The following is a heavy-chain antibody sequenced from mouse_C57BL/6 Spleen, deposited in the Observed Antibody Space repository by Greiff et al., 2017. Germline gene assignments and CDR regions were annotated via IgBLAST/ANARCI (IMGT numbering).Heavy chain of an antibody. V-gene: IGHV3-6*01. CDR2: ISYDGSN. CDR1: GYSITSGYY. D-gene: IGHD1-1*01. J-gene: IGHJ2*01. CDR3: AREGYYGSRDFDY. Sequence: EVQRVESGPGLVKPSQSLSLTCSVTGYSITSGYYWNWIRQFPGNKLEWMGYISYDGSNNYNPSLKNRISITRDTSKNQFFLKLNSVTTEDTATYYCAREGYYGSRDFDYWGQGTTLTVSS.